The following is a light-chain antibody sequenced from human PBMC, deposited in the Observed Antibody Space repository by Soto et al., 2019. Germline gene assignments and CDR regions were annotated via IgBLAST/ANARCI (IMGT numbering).Light chain of an antibody. CDR1: QSVSTN. CDR2: GAS. Sequence: EIVMTQSPATLPVSPGERATLSCRASQSVSTNLAWYQQKPGQAPRLLIYGASTKATGISARFSGSVSGTEFTLTIRSLQSEDFAVYYCQQYNNWPITFGQGTRLEIK. CDR3: QQYNNWPIT. V-gene: IGKV3-15*01. J-gene: IGKJ5*01.